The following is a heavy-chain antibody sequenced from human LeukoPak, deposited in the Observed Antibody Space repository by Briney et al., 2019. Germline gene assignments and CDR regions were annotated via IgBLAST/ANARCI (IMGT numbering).Heavy chain of an antibody. V-gene: IGHV1-2*02. D-gene: IGHD3-22*01. CDR2: INPNSGGT. CDR1: GYTFTGYY. CDR3: ARVPPDYDSSGLTFDY. J-gene: IGHJ4*02. Sequence: ASVKVSGKASGYTFTGYYMHWVRQAPGQGLEWMGWINPNSGGTNYAQKFQGRVTMTRDTSISTAYMELSRLRSDDTAVYYCARVPPDYDSSGLTFDYWGQGTLVTVSS.